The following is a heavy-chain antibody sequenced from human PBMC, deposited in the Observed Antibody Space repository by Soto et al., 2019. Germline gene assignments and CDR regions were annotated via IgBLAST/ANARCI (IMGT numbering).Heavy chain of an antibody. CDR2: INGSGGGT. Sequence: EVQLWESGGGLVQPGGSLRLSCAVSGYTFSSFDMRWVRQAPGKGLEWVSTINGSGGGTNYADSVTGRFTISRDISTYTVYLQMNSRGAEDTAVYYCAHRTGFDYWGQGALVTVSS. CDR3: AHRTGFDY. J-gene: IGHJ4*02. V-gene: IGHV3-23*01. CDR1: GYTFSSFD.